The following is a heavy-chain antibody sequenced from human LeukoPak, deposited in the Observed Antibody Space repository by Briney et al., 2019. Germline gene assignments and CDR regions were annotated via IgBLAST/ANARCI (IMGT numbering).Heavy chain of an antibody. Sequence: SETLSLTCTVSGGSISSYYWSWIRQPPGKGLEWIGYIYYSGSTNYNPSLKSRVTISVDTSKNQFSLKLSSVTAADTAVYCCARDLSSYYYYYMDVWGKGTTVTVSS. J-gene: IGHJ6*03. CDR2: IYYSGST. CDR3: ARDLSSYYYYYMDV. CDR1: GGSISSYY. D-gene: IGHD3-3*02. V-gene: IGHV4-59*01.